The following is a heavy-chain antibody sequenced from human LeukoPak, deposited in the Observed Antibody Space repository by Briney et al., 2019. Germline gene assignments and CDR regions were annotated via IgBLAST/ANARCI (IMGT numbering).Heavy chain of an antibody. J-gene: IGHJ4*02. Sequence: SETLSLTCTVSGYSISSGYYWGWIRPPPGKGLEWIGSIYHSGSTCYNPSLKSRVTISVDTSKNQFSLKLSSVTAADTAVYYCAREMDIVATAGFDYWGQGTLVTVSS. CDR2: IYHSGST. CDR1: GYSISSGYY. CDR3: AREMDIVATAGFDY. D-gene: IGHD5-12*01. V-gene: IGHV4-38-2*02.